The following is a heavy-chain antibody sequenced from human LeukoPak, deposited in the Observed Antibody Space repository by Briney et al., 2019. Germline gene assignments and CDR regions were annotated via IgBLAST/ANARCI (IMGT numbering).Heavy chain of an antibody. Sequence: SETLSLTRTVSGGSISSYYWSWIRQPPGKGLEWIGYIYYSGSTNYNPSLKSRVTISVDTSKNQFSLKLSSVTAADTAVYYCARRSVYYDILTGYYKGDYFDYWGQGTLVTVSS. CDR1: GGSISSYY. J-gene: IGHJ4*02. D-gene: IGHD3-9*01. CDR3: ARRSVYYDILTGYYKGDYFDY. CDR2: IYYSGST. V-gene: IGHV4-59*08.